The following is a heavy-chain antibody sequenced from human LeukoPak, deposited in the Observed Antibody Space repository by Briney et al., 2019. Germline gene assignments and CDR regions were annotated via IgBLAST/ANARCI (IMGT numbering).Heavy chain of an antibody. J-gene: IGHJ4*02. Sequence: SVKVSCKASEGTFSSYAISWVRQAPGQGLEWMGGIIPIFGTANYAQKFQGRVTITADESTSTAYMELSSLTSEDTAVYYCARDCGGDCFYAFDYWGQGTLVTVSS. V-gene: IGHV1-69*13. CDR2: IIPIFGTA. D-gene: IGHD2-21*02. CDR3: ARDCGGDCFYAFDY. CDR1: EGTFSSYA.